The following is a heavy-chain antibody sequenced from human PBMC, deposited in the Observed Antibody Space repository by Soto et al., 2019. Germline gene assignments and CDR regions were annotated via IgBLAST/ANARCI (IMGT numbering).Heavy chain of an antibody. V-gene: IGHV6-1*01. CDR1: GDSVSSNSAA. Sequence: SQTLSLTCAISGDSVSSNSAAWNWIRQSPSRGLEWLGRTYYRSKWYNDYAVSVKSRITINPDTSKNQFSLQLNSVTPEDTAVYYCARDWDSSGWYSALNYYYGMDVWGQGTTVTVSS. CDR3: ARDWDSSGWYSALNYYYGMDV. CDR2: TYYRSKWYN. D-gene: IGHD6-19*01. J-gene: IGHJ6*02.